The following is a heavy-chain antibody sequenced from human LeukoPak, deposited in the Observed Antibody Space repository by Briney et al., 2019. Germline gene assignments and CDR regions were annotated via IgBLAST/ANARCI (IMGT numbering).Heavy chain of an antibody. V-gene: IGHV3-30*04. J-gene: IGHJ6*04. CDR1: GFTFNSYA. D-gene: IGHD3-10*02. CDR2: ISSDGSNR. CDR3: AELGITMIGGV. Sequence: GGSLRLSCAAYGFTFNSYAMHWVRQPPGKGLEWVAVISSDGSNRYYADSVKGRFTISRDNAKNSLYLQMNSLRAEDTAVYYCAELGITMIGGVWGKGTTVTISS.